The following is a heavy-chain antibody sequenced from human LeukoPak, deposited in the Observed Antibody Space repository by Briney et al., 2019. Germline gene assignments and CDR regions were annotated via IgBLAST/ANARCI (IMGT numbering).Heavy chain of an antibody. V-gene: IGHV3-9*01. Sequence: GGSLRLSCAASGFSFDDYAMHWVRQAPGKGLEWVSGISWNSGSIGYADSVKGRFTISRDNAKNSLYLQMNSLRAEDTALYYCARSAVGTDYWGQGTLVTVSS. CDR1: GFSFDDYA. CDR2: ISWNSGSI. J-gene: IGHJ4*02. CDR3: ARSAVGTDY. D-gene: IGHD6-13*01.